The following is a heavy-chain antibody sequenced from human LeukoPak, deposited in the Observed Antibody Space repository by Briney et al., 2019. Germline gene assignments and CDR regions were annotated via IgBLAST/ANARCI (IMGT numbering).Heavy chain of an antibody. CDR1: GFTFSSYW. CDR3: ARVITMIVVVITAPWYFDY. CDR2: IKQDGSEK. V-gene: IGHV3-7*01. Sequence: GGSLRLSCAASGFTFSSYWMSWVRQAPGKGLEWVANIKQDGSEKSYVDSVKGRFTISRDNAKNSLYLQMNSLRAEDTAVYYCARVITMIVVVITAPWYFDYWGQGTLVTVSS. J-gene: IGHJ4*02. D-gene: IGHD3-22*01.